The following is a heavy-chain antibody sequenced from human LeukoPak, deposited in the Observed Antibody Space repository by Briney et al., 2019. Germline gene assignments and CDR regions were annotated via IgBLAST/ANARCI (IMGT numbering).Heavy chain of an antibody. J-gene: IGHJ5*02. D-gene: IGHD6-6*01. Sequence: SETLSLTCAVYGGSFSGYYWSWIRQPPGKGLEWIGEINHSGSTNYNPSLKSRVTISVDTSENQFSLKLSSVTAADTAVYYCARGREGGSPSDNWFDPWGQGTLVTVSS. CDR2: INHSGST. CDR1: GGSFSGYY. CDR3: ARGREGGSPSDNWFDP. V-gene: IGHV4-34*01.